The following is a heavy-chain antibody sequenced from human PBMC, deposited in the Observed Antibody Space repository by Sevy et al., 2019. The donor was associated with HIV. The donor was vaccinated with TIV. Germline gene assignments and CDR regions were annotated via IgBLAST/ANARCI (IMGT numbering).Heavy chain of an antibody. CDR1: GLSVSDNY. J-gene: IGHJ6*02. D-gene: IGHD3-22*01. CDR3: ERDRYYDVSGYYYYYYGMDV. V-gene: IGHV3-66*01. Sequence: GGSLRLSCAASGLSVSDNYMNWVRQAPGKGLELVSVIYSDGRTYYPDSVKGRFSISRDNSKNTLYLHMKSLRPEDTAVYYCERDRYYDVSGYYYYYYGMDVWGQGTTVTVSS. CDR2: IYSDGRT.